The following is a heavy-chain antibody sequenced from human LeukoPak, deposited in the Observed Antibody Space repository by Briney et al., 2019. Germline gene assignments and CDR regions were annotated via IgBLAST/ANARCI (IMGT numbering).Heavy chain of an antibody. CDR1: GGSISSYY. J-gene: IGHJ5*02. D-gene: IGHD2-15*01. CDR3: ARGYCSGGGCNPQGSWFDP. Sequence: PSETLSLTCTVSGGSISSYYWSWIRQPPGKGLEWIGYMYSGGNTNYNPSLKSRVTISQDTSKNQVSLRLTSVTAADTAVYYCARGYCSGGGCNPQGSWFDPWGQGTLVTVSS. V-gene: IGHV4-59*01. CDR2: MYSGGNT.